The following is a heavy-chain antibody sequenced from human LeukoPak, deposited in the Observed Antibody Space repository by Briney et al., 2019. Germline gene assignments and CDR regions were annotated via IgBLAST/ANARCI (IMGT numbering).Heavy chain of an antibody. J-gene: IGHJ4*02. CDR3: AKGESRPKYYFDY. CDR2: ISGSDGST. V-gene: IGHV3-23*01. Sequence: QPGGSLRLSCAASGFTFSTYAMRWVRQAPGKGLEWVSSISGSDGSTYYADSVKGRFTISRDNSKNTLYLQMNSLRAEDTAVYYCAKGESRPKYYFDYWGQGTLVTVSS. D-gene: IGHD3-10*01. CDR1: GFTFSTYA.